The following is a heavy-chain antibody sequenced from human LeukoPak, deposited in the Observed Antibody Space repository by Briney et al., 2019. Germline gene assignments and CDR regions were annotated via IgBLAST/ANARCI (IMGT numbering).Heavy chain of an antibody. CDR1: GGTFSSYA. CDR3: AVTMVRGVIQDYYYYGMDV. CDR2: IIPIFGTA. D-gene: IGHD3-10*01. V-gene: IGHV1-69*06. Sequence: SVKVSCKASGGTFSSYAISWVRQAPGQGLEWMGGIIPIFGTANYAQKFQGRVTITADKSTSTAYMELSSLRSEDTAVYYCAVTMVRGVIQDYYYYGMDVWGKGTTVTASS. J-gene: IGHJ6*04.